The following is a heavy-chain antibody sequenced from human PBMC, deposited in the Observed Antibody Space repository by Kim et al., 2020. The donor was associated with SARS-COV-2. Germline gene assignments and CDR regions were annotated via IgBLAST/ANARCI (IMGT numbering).Heavy chain of an antibody. CDR2: IDPSESYT. CDR3: ARQYSDGYTYYFDY. D-gene: IGHD5-12*01. CDR1: GFSFTGHW. V-gene: IGHV5-10-1*01. Sequence: GESLKISCAVSGFSFTGHWITWVRRLPGKGLEWMARIDPSESYTNYNPSFQGHVVLSADKSISTAYLQWSSLKASDTAIYFCARQYSDGYTYYFDYWGQG. J-gene: IGHJ4*02.